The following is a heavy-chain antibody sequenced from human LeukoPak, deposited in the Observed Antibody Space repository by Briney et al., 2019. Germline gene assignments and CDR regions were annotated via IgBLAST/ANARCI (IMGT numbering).Heavy chain of an antibody. CDR1: GGSISSSSYY. CDR3: ARALMLLDFDY. CDR2: IYYSGST. V-gene: IGHV4-39*07. D-gene: IGHD3-16*01. J-gene: IGHJ4*02. Sequence: SETLSLTCTVSGGSISSSSYYWGWLRQPPGTGLEWIGSIYYSGSTYYNPSLKSRVTISVDTSKNQFSLKLSSVTAADTAVYYCARALMLLDFDYWGQGTLVTVSS.